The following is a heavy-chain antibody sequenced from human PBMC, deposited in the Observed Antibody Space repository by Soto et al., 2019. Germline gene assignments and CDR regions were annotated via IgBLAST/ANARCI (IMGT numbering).Heavy chain of an antibody. CDR3: ARVRGGWDRVFDY. J-gene: IGHJ4*02. V-gene: IGHV3-53*01. CDR2: IYSGGST. CDR1: GFTVSSNY. D-gene: IGHD6-19*01. Sequence: GGSLRLSCAASGFTVSSNYMSWVRQAPGKGLEWVSVIYSGGSTYYADSVKGRFTISRDNSKNTLYLQMNSLRAEDTAVYYCARVRGGWDRVFDYWGQGTLVTVSS.